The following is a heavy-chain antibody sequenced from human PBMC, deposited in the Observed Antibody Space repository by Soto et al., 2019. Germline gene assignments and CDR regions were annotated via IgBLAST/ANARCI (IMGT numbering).Heavy chain of an antibody. CDR3: ARGLAVAGNYYYYGMDV. V-gene: IGHV4-38-2*01. CDR2: IYHSGST. J-gene: IGHJ6*02. CDR1: GYSISSGYY. Sequence: PSETLSLTCAVSGYSISSGYYWGWIRQPPGKGLEWIGSIYHSGSTYYNPSLKSRVTISVDTSKNQFSLKLSSVTAADTAVYYCARGLAVAGNYYYYGMDVWGQGTTVTVS. D-gene: IGHD6-19*01.